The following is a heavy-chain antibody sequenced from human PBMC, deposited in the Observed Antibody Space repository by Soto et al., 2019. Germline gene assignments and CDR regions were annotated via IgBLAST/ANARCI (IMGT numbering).Heavy chain of an antibody. D-gene: IGHD2-15*01. CDR1: GGSFSGYY. V-gene: IGHV4-34*01. CDR3: ARDRGYCSGGSCYDAFDI. J-gene: IGHJ3*02. CDR2: INHSGST. Sequence: QVQLQQWGAGLLKPSETLSLTCAVYGGSFSGYYWSWIRQPPGKGLEWIGEINHSGSTNYNPSLKSRVTLSVDTSKNQFSLKMSSVTAADTAVYYCARDRGYCSGGSCYDAFDIWGQGTMVTVSS.